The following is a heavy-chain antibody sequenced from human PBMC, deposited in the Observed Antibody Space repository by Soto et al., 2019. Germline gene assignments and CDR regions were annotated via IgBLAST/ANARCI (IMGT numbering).Heavy chain of an antibody. CDR2: MNPNSGNT. D-gene: IGHD3-22*01. CDR1: GYTFTSYD. Sequence: QVQLVQSGAEVKKPGASVKVSCKASGYTFTSYDINWVRQATGQGLEWMGWMNPNSGNTGYAQKFQGRVTMTRNTSISTAYMELSSLRSEDTAVYYCARDPPGLKGSSNYENDYWGQGTLVTVSS. CDR3: ARDPPGLKGSSNYENDY. V-gene: IGHV1-8*01. J-gene: IGHJ4*02.